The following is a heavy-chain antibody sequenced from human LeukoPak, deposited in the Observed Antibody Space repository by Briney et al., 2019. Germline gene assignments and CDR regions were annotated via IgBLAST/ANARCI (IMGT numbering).Heavy chain of an antibody. CDR2: ISSSSSYI. J-gene: IGHJ4*02. Sequence: GGSLRLSCAASGFTFSSYSMNWVRQAPGTGLEWVSSISSSSSYIYYPDSVKGRFTISRDNAKNSLDLQMNSLRAEDTAVYYCARAGGYASSWAYWGQGTLVTVSS. CDR3: ARAGGYASSWAY. V-gene: IGHV3-21*01. D-gene: IGHD5-12*01. CDR1: GFTFSSYS.